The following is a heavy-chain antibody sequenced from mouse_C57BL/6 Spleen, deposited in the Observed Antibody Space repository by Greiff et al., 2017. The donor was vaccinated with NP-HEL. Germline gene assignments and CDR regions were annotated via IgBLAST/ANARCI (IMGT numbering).Heavy chain of an antibody. Sequence: EVQLQQSVAELVRPGASVKLSCTASGFNIKNTYMRWVKQRPEQGLEWIGRIDPANGNTKYAPKFQGKATITADTSSNTAYLQLSSLTSEDTAIYYCAREGFAYWGQGTLVTVSA. CDR2: IDPANGNT. J-gene: IGHJ3*01. V-gene: IGHV14-3*01. D-gene: IGHD3-3*01. CDR3: AREGFAY. CDR1: GFNIKNTY.